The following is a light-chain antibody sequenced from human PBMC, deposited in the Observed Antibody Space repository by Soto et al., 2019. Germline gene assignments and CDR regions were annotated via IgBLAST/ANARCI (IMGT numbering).Light chain of an antibody. CDR2: YNN. J-gene: IGLJ2*01. CDR1: SSNIGSNY. V-gene: IGLV1-47*02. Sequence: QSVLTQPPSASGTPGQRVTISCSGRSSNIGSNYVYWYQQLPGTAPKLLIYYNNQRPSGVPDRFSGSKSGTSASLAISGLRSEDEADYYCQSYDSSLSGAVFGGGTKVTVL. CDR3: QSYDSSLSGAV.